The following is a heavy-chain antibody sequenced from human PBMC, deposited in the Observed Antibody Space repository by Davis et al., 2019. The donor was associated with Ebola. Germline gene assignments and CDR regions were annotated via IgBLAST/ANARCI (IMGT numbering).Heavy chain of an antibody. CDR1: GFTFSNYA. CDR3: AKDQYNYDTWSAFDI. V-gene: IGHV3-23*01. D-gene: IGHD5-18*01. Sequence: GESLKISCAASGFTFSNYAMSWVRQAPGKGLEWVSGISKSGDNTYYADSVKGRFTISRDNSKNTLYLQMNSLRADDTAVYYCAKDQYNYDTWSAFDIWGQGTMVTVSS. J-gene: IGHJ3*02. CDR2: ISKSGDNT.